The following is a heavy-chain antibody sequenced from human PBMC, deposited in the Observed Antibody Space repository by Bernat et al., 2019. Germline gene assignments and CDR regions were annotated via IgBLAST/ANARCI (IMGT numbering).Heavy chain of an antibody. J-gene: IGHJ6*02. D-gene: IGHD2-2*01. V-gene: IGHV1-18*01. CDR1: GYTFTSYG. CDR3: ARDGKDIVLVPAGVDYYYGMDV. CDR2: ISAYNGNT. Sequence: QVQLVQSGAEVKKPGASVKVSCKASGYTFTSYGINWVRQAPGQGLEWMGWISAYNGNTNYAQKLQGRVTMTTDTSTSTAYMELRSLRSDDTAVYYCARDGKDIVLVPAGVDYYYGMDVWGQGTTVTVSS.